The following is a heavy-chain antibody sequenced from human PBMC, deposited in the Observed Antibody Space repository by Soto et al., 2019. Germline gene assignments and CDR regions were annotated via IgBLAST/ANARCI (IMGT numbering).Heavy chain of an antibody. V-gene: IGHV3-23*01. CDR3: ARILRRGITPGWSKGGFDY. CDR1: VFTCSSYP. Sequence: GWSLRLSCSVSVFTCSSYPMGWWRQAPGKGLEWVSAISGSGGDTYYADSVKGRFTMSRDNSKSTLYLQMNSLRADDTAVYYCARILRRGITPGWSKGGFDYWGQGTLVTVSS. J-gene: IGHJ4*02. D-gene: IGHD6-19*01. CDR2: ISGSGGDT.